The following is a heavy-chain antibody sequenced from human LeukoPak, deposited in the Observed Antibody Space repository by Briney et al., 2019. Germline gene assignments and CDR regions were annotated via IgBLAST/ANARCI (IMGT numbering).Heavy chain of an antibody. CDR1: GVPISGGRYY. CDR3: ARHASGVFDY. D-gene: IGHD3-3*01. CDR2: VYYNGDT. V-gene: IGHV4-39*01. J-gene: IGHJ4*02. Sequence: SETLSLTCTVSGVPISGGRYYWGWVRQPPGKGLEWIGSVYYNGDTLDNPSLKSRVTLSVDMSENQFSVELTSVTAAETAVYYCARHASGVFDYWGLGTLVTVSS.